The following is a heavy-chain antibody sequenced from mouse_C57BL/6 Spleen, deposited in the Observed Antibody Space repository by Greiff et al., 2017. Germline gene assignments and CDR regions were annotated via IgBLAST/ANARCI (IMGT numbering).Heavy chain of an antibody. CDR3: ARWHYGSSYDWYFDV. Sequence: QVQLQQPGAELVTPGASVKLSCKASGYTFTSYWMHWVKQRPGRGLEWIGRIDPNSGGTKYNEKFKSKATLTVDKPSSTAYRQLSSLTSEDSAVYYCARWHYGSSYDWYFDVWGTGTTVTVSS. J-gene: IGHJ1*03. CDR1: GYTFTSYW. V-gene: IGHV1-72*01. D-gene: IGHD1-1*01. CDR2: IDPNSGGT.